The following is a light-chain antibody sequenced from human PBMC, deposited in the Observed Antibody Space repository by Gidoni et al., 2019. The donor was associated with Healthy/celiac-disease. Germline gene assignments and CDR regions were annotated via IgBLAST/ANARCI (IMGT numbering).Light chain of an antibody. CDR2: GAS. CDR1: QSVSSN. CDR3: QQYNNWPQT. J-gene: IGKJ1*01. V-gene: IGKV3-15*01. Sequence: EIVMTHPPAPLSVSPGERATLSCTASQSVSSNLAWYQQKPGQAPRLLIYGASTRATGIPARFSGSGSGTEFTLTISSLQSEDIAVYYCQQYNNWPQTFGQGTKVEIK.